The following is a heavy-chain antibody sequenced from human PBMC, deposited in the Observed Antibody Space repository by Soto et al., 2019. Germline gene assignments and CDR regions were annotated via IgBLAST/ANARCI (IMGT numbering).Heavy chain of an antibody. CDR2: ISWNSGSI. Sequence: PGGSLRLSCAASGFTFDDYAMHWVRQAPGKGLEWVSGISWNSGSIGYADSVKGRFTISRDNAKNSLYLQMNSLRAEDTALYYWAKVGYRGPNYWGQGTLVTVSS. D-gene: IGHD5-12*01. J-gene: IGHJ4*02. CDR1: GFTFDDYA. CDR3: AKVGYRGPNY. V-gene: IGHV3-9*01.